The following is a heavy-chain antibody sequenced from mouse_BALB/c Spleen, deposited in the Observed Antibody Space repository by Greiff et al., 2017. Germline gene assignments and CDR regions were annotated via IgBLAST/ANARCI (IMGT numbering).Heavy chain of an antibody. CDR2: ISDGGSYT. CDR1: GFTFSDYY. Sequence: EVQVVESGGGLVKPGGSLKLSCAASGFTFSDYYMYWVRQTPEKRLEWVATISDGGSYTYYPDSVKGRFTISRDNAKNNLYLQMSSLKSEDTAMYYCARAFGAMDYWGQGTSVTVSS. V-gene: IGHV5-4*02. CDR3: ARAFGAMDY. J-gene: IGHJ4*01.